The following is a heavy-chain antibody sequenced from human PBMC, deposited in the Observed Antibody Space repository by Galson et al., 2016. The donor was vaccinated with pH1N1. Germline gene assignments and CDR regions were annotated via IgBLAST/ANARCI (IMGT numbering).Heavy chain of an antibody. Sequence: PALVKPTQTLKVTCTFSGFSLSTFGVRVSWIRQSPGKALEWLARIDWDDEKFYSPSLKTRLTISKDTSKDQVVLTMTNMDPGDTGTYYCARMGVASGGRYYYGMDVWGQGTTVTVSS. V-gene: IGHV2-70*04. D-gene: IGHD3-10*01. J-gene: IGHJ6*02. CDR1: GFSLSTFGVR. CDR2: IDWDDEK. CDR3: ARMGVASGGRYYYGMDV.